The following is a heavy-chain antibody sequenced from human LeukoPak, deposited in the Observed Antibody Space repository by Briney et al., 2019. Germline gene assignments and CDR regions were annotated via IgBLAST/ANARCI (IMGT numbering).Heavy chain of an antibody. V-gene: IGHV1-2*02. CDR2: INPNSGGT. Sequence: ASVKVSCKASGYTFTGYYMHWVRQAPGQGLEWMGWINPNSGGTNYAQKFQGRVTMTRDTSISTAYMELSRLRSDDTAVYYCARGVRVVIITTARLGYWGQGTLVTVSS. D-gene: IGHD3-22*01. J-gene: IGHJ4*02. CDR3: ARGVRVVIITTARLGY. CDR1: GYTFTGYY.